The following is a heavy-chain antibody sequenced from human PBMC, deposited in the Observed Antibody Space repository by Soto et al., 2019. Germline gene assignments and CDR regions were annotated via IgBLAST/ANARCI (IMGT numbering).Heavy chain of an antibody. V-gene: IGHV3-7*01. CDR2: IKHDGSEK. CDR3: ASASYDSSGYYDAFDV. CDR1: GFSFSPYA. D-gene: IGHD3-22*01. Sequence: GGSLRLSCVASGFSFSPYAMNWVRQAPGKGLEWVAKIKHDGSEKYYVDSVKGRLTISRDNAKNSLYLQMNSLRVEDTAMYYCASASYDSSGYYDAFDVWGQGTMVTVSS. J-gene: IGHJ3*01.